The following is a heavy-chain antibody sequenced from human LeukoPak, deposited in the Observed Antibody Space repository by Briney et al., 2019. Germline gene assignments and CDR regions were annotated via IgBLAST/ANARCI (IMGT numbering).Heavy chain of an antibody. V-gene: IGHV1-18*01. Sequence: ASVKVSCNASGYTFTSYGISWVRQAPGQGLEWMGWISTHNGDTNYAQKFQGRVIMTTDTSMSTEYMEMRSLRSDDTAVYYCARDTTTFDPWGQGTLVTVSS. CDR1: GYTFTSYG. CDR2: ISTHNGDT. CDR3: ARDTTTFDP. J-gene: IGHJ5*02. D-gene: IGHD2/OR15-2a*01.